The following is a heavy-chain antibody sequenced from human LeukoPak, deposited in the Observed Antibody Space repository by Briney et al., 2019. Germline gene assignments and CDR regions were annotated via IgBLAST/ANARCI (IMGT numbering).Heavy chain of an antibody. V-gene: IGHV1-18*01. J-gene: IGHJ4*02. CDR3: ARGVATGGSFDY. Sequence: ASVKVSCKASGYTFTSYGISWVRQAPGQGLEWMGWISAYNGNTNYAQKLQGRVTMTRDTSTSTVYMELSSLRSEDTAVYYCARGVATGGSFDYWGQGTLVTVSS. D-gene: IGHD5-12*01. CDR1: GYTFTSYG. CDR2: ISAYNGNT.